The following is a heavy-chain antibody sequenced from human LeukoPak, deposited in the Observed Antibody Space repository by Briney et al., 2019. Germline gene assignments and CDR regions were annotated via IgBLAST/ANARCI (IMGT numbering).Heavy chain of an antibody. CDR3: ARDNDRCCDSTSCYAFDY. V-gene: IGHV3-23*01. CDR1: GFTFSSYA. CDR2: ISGSGGST. Sequence: GGSLRLSCAASGFTFSSYAMSWVRQAPGKGLEWVSAISGSGGSTYYADSVKGRFTISRDNAKNSPYLQMNSLRAEDTAVYYCARDNDRCCDSTSCYAFDYWGQGTLVTVSS. J-gene: IGHJ4*02. D-gene: IGHD2-2*01.